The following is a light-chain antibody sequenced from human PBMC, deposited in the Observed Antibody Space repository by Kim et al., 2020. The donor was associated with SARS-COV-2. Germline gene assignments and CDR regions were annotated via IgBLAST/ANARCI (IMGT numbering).Light chain of an antibody. Sequence: GQMVTISCSGSSSNIGTNTVNWYQQLPGTAPKLLIQTNNQRPSGVPDRFSGSKSGTSASLAISGLQSDDEAGYFCTAWDDSLNGWVFGGGTQLTVL. V-gene: IGLV1-44*01. CDR1: SSNIGTNT. CDR3: TAWDDSLNGWV. J-gene: IGLJ3*02. CDR2: TNN.